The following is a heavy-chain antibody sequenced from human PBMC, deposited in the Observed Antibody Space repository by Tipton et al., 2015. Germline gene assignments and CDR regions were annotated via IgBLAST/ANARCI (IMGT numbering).Heavy chain of an antibody. CDR1: GGTFSRST. CDR2: IIPILATR. Sequence: QLVQSGPEVKKPGSSVKVSCKASGGTFSRSTISWVRQAPGQGLEWLGEIIPILATRSCAQKFQGRVTIIADEFTTTASMELSSLRSEDTAMYYCATSSKGGHFDYWGQGTLVTVSS. V-gene: IGHV1-69*01. D-gene: IGHD3-16*01. CDR3: ATSSKGGHFDY. J-gene: IGHJ4*02.